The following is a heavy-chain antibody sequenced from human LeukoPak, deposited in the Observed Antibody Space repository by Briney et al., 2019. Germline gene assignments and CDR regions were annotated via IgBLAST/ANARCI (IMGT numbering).Heavy chain of an antibody. CDR2: ISAYNGNT. J-gene: IGHJ6*03. V-gene: IGHV1-18*01. CDR3: ARRPLSYYYYYMDV. Sequence: GASVKVSCKASGYTFTSYGISWVRQAPGQGLEWMGWISAYNGNTNYAQKLQGRVTVTTDTSTSTAYMELRSLRSDDTAVYYCARRPLSYYYYYMDVWGKGTTVTVSS. CDR1: GYTFTSYG.